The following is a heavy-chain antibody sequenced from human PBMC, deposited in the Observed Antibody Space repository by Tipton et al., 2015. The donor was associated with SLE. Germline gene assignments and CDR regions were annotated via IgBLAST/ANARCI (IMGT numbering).Heavy chain of an antibody. J-gene: IGHJ4*02. Sequence: TLSLTCAVYGGSFSGYYWSWIRQPPGKGLEWIGEISHSGSTNYNPSLKSRVTISVDTSKNQFSLKLSSVTAADTAVYYCARDSEQQLVLDYWGQGTLVTVSS. D-gene: IGHD6-13*01. CDR2: ISHSGST. CDR3: ARDSEQQLVLDY. V-gene: IGHV4-34*01. CDR1: GGSFSGYY.